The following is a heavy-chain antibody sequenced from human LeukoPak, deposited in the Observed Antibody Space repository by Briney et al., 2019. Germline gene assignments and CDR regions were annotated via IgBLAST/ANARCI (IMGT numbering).Heavy chain of an antibody. D-gene: IGHD3-22*01. V-gene: IGHV3-73*01. CDR2: IRSKANSYAT. CDR1: GFTFSGSA. J-gene: IGHJ6*03. Sequence: PGGSLRLSCAASGFTFSGSAMHWVRQASGKGLEWVGRIRSKANSYATAYAASVKGRFTISRDDSKNTAYLQMNSLKTEDTAVYYCTTRDSSGYYYPSRYYYYMDVWGKGTTVTVSS. CDR3: TTRDSSGYYYPSRYYYYMDV.